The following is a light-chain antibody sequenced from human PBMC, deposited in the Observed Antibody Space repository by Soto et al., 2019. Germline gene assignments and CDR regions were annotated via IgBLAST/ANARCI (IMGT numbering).Light chain of an antibody. CDR1: QSINIY. CDR3: QQSFRSPYT. Sequence: IQMTQSPSSLAAFVGDRVTVTCRASQSINIYLNWYQQRPGKAPKLLIYGASSLQSGVASRFSGGGSRTDFTLTISSLQPEDFATYYCQQSFRSPYTFGQGTKLEIK. J-gene: IGKJ2*01. CDR2: GAS. V-gene: IGKV1-39*01.